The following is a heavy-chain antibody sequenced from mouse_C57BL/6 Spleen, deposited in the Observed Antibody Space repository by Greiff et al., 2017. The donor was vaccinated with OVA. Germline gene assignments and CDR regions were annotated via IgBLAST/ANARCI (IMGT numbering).Heavy chain of an antibody. V-gene: IGHV1-50*01. CDR3: ARCYAGCYFDV. CDR2: IDPSDSYT. CDR1: GYTFTSYW. Sequence: QVQLQQPGAELVKPGASVKLSCKASGYTFTSYWMQWVKQRPGQGLEWIGEIDPSDSYTNYNQKFKGKATLTVDTSSSTAYMQLSSLTSEDSAVYYCARCYAGCYFDVWGTGTTVTVSS. J-gene: IGHJ1*03. D-gene: IGHD2-12*01.